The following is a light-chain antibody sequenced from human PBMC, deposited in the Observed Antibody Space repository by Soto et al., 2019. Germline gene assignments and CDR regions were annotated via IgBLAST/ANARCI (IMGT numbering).Light chain of an antibody. V-gene: IGKV3-11*01. CDR1: QSVGYH. Sequence: EIVVTQSPATLSLSPGERATLSCRASQSVGYHLAWYQQKPGQAPRLLIYDASNRATGIPARFSGSGSGTDFTLAISSLEPEDFAVYYCHQYGGSPGTLGQGTKVDIK. CDR2: DAS. J-gene: IGKJ1*01. CDR3: HQYGGSPGT.